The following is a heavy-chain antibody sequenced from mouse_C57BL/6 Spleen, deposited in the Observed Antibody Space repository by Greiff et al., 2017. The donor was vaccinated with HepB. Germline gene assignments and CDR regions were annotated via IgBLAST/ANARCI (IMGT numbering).Heavy chain of an antibody. CDR2: IYPGDGDT. V-gene: IGHV1-82*01. D-gene: IGHD1-1*01. Sequence: VQLQHSGPELVKPGASVKISCKASGYAFSSSWMNWVKQRPGKGLEWIGRIYPGDGDTNYNGKFKGKATLTADKSSSTAYMQLSSLTSEDSEVYFCAREGVVAPDYAMDYWGQGTSVTVSS. J-gene: IGHJ4*01. CDR1: GYAFSSSW. CDR3: AREGVVAPDYAMDY.